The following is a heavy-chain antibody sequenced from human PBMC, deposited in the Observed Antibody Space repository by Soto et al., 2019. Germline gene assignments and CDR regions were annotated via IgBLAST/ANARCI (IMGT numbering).Heavy chain of an antibody. CDR1: GYIFTSYG. V-gene: IGHV1-18*01. CDR3: ARDYRVSYYYYGLDV. Sequence: GASVKVSCKASGYIFTSYGISWVRQAPGQGLEWMGWISAYNGNTNYAQKLQGRVTMTTDTSTSTAYMELRSLRSDDTAVYYCARDYRVSYYYYGLDVWGQGTTVTVSS. CDR2: ISAYNGNT. D-gene: IGHD6-6*01. J-gene: IGHJ6*01.